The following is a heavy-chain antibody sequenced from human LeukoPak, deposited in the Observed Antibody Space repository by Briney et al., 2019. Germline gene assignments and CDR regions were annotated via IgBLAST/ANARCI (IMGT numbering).Heavy chain of an antibody. Sequence: GGSLRLSCAASGFTFDDYTMHWVRQAPGKGLEWVSLISWDGGSTYYADSVKGRFTISRDNSKNSLYLQMNSLRTEDTALYYCAKDLYRGIAAAGTMDYWGQGTLVTVSS. CDR2: ISWDGGST. J-gene: IGHJ4*02. V-gene: IGHV3-43*01. D-gene: IGHD6-13*01. CDR3: AKDLYRGIAAAGTMDY. CDR1: GFTFDDYT.